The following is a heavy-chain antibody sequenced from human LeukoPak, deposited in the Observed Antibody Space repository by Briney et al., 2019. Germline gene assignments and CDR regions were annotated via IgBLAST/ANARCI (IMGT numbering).Heavy chain of an antibody. CDR1: GGSVRSGSYY. CDR3: ARDRDYGDSGRAFDI. D-gene: IGHD4-17*01. Sequence: SETLSLTCTVSGGSVRSGSYYGSWIRQPPGKGLEWIGYIHYIGSTNNNPSLKSRVTISIDTSKNQISLKLNSVTAADTAVYYCARDRDYGDSGRAFDIWGQGTMVTVSS. CDR2: IHYIGST. J-gene: IGHJ3*02. V-gene: IGHV4-61*01.